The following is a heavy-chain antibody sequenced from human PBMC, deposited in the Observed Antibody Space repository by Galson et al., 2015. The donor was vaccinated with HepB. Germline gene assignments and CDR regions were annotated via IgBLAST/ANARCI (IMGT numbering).Heavy chain of an antibody. V-gene: IGHV3-74*01. J-gene: IGHJ1*01. CDR2: ISTDGSTK. CDR1: GFPFNTYW. CDR3: ASYRYG. Sequence: SLRLSCAASGFPFNTYWMDRVRQSPGKGLVWVSRISTDGSTKLYADFVKGRFTISRDNVKNTMSLQMNSLTVEDTAVYHCASYRYGWGQGTLVTVSS. D-gene: IGHD3-10*01.